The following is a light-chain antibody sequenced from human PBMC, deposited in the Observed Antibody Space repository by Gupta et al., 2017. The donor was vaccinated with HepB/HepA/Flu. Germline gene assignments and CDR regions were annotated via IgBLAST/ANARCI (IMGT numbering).Light chain of an antibody. V-gene: IGLV1-44*01. CDR2: SNS. Sequence: QSVLTQPPSASGTPGQRVTISCSGSNSNIGSNTVNWYQQLPGTAPKLLIYSNSQRPSGVPDRFSGSKSGTSASLAISGLQSEDEADYYCAAWDDSLNGLVFGGGTKLTVL. CDR1: NSNIGSNT. J-gene: IGLJ2*01. CDR3: AAWDDSLNGLV.